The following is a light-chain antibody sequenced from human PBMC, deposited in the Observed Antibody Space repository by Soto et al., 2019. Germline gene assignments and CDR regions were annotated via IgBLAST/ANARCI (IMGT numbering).Light chain of an antibody. CDR2: DAS. Sequence: DIQMTQSPSTPSGSVGDRVTITCRASQSISIWLAWYQQNPGKAPRLLIYDASTLESGVPSRFSGSGSGTEFTLTISSLQPDDFATYYCQQYSVYSTWTFGQGTKVDIK. V-gene: IGKV1-5*01. CDR3: QQYSVYSTWT. J-gene: IGKJ1*01. CDR1: QSISIW.